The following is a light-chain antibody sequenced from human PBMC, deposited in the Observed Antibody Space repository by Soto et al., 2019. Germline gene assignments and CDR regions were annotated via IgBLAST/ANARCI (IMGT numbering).Light chain of an antibody. CDR1: SSDVGSFNF. CDR3: CPDAGSSTYV. V-gene: IGLV2-23*02. J-gene: IGLJ1*01. CDR2: EVT. Sequence: QSSLTQPASVSGSPGQSVTISCTRTSSDVGSFNFVSWYQQHPGKAPKVVIYEVTKRPSGVSNRFSGSKSGNTASLTIYGLQADDEADYYCCPDAGSSTYVFGTGTKVTVL.